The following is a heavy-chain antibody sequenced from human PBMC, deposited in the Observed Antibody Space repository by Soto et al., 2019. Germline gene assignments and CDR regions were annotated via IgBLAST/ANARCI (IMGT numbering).Heavy chain of an antibody. D-gene: IGHD5-18*01. V-gene: IGHV3-23*01. Sequence: GGSLRLSCAASGFTFSSYAMSWVRQAPGKGLEWVSAISGSGGSTYYADSVKGRFTISRDNSKNTLYLQMNSLRAEDTALYYCARDRTNVDTAMVTCFDYWGQGTLVTVSS. CDR2: ISGSGGST. CDR1: GFTFSSYA. CDR3: ARDRTNVDTAMVTCFDY. J-gene: IGHJ4*02.